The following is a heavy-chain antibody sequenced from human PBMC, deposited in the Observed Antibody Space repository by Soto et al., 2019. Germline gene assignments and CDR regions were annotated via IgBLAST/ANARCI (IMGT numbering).Heavy chain of an antibody. CDR3: AKEEHRWSSFDY. CDR2: ISYDGSEK. Sequence: QVQLVESGGGVVQPGRSLRLSCAASAFTFSTYGMHWVRQAPGKGLEWVARISYDGSEKVYADSVKGRFTISRDNSKDTLYLQINSLSAEDTAVFYCAKEEHRWSSFDYWGQGTLVTVSS. V-gene: IGHV3-30*18. CDR1: AFTFSTYG. J-gene: IGHJ4*02. D-gene: IGHD3-3*02.